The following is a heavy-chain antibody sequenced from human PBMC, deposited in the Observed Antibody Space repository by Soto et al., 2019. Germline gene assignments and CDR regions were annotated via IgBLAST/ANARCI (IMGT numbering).Heavy chain of an antibody. Sequence: QVQLVQSGAEVKKPGASVKVSCKASGYTFTSYAMHWVRQAPGQRLEWMAWINTGNGNTKYSQKFQGRVTISRDTSASTAYMKLSSLRSEDTAVYYCARGTSSVTTFYFDLWGRGTLVTVSS. D-gene: IGHD4-17*01. CDR1: GYTFTSYA. CDR2: INTGNGNT. V-gene: IGHV1-3*04. J-gene: IGHJ2*01. CDR3: ARGTSSVTTFYFDL.